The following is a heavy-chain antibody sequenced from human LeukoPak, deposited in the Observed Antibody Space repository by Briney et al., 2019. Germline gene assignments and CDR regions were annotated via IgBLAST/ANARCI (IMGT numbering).Heavy chain of an antibody. CDR1: GGTFSSDT. V-gene: IGHV1-69*02. D-gene: IGHD3-16*01. J-gene: IGHJ5*02. CDR2: IIPILGIA. Sequence: SVKVSCKASGGTFSSDTISWVRQAPGQGLECMGRIIPILGIANYAQKFQGRVTITADKSTSTAYMELSSLRSEDTAVYYCARGGLMPADNWFDPWGQGTLVTVSS. CDR3: ARGGLMPADNWFDP.